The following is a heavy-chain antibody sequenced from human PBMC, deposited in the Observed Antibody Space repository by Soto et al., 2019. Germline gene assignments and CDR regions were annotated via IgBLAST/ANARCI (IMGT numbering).Heavy chain of an antibody. Sequence: LETLSLTCTVSGGSISSYYWSWIRQPPGKGLEWIGYIYYSGSTNYNPSLKSRVTISVDTSKNQFSLKLSSVTAADTAVYYCARTKTARTKYYYYYGMDVWGQGTTVTVSS. J-gene: IGHJ6*02. CDR3: ARTKTARTKYYYYYGMDV. V-gene: IGHV4-59*01. CDR2: IYYSGST. D-gene: IGHD6-6*01. CDR1: GGSISSYY.